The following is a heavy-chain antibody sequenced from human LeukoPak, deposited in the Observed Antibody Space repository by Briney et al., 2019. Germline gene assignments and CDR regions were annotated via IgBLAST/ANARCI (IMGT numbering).Heavy chain of an antibody. CDR2: MNPNSGNT. Sequence: APVKVSCKASGYTFTSYDINWVRQTTGQGLEWMGWMNPNSGNTGYAQKFQGRVTMTRNTSISTAYMELSSLRSEDTAVYYCAKKRGYCSGGSCYSTDYWGQGTLVTVSS. CDR3: AKKRGYCSGGSCYSTDY. V-gene: IGHV1-8*01. D-gene: IGHD2-15*01. J-gene: IGHJ4*02. CDR1: GYTFTSYD.